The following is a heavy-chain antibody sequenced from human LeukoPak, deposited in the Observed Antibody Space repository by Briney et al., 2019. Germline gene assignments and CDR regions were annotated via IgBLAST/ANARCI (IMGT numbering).Heavy chain of an antibody. CDR2: IYFSGST. J-gene: IGHJ6*02. CDR3: ARERGAGGYSYGYYYYGMDV. CDR1: GGSISSYS. V-gene: IGHV4-59*01. Sequence: PSETLSLTCSVSGGSISSYSWSRIRQPPGKGLEWIGYIYFSGSTNYNPSLKSRVSISVDTSNNQFSLRLSSVTAADTALYYCARERGAGGYSYGYYYYGMDVWGQGTTVTVSS. D-gene: IGHD5-18*01.